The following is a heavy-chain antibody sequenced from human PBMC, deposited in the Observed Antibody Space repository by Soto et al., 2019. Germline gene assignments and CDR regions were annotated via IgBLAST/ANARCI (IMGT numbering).Heavy chain of an antibody. J-gene: IGHJ6*02. D-gene: IGHD3-10*01. V-gene: IGHV5-51*01. CDR2: IYPGDSDT. Sequence: GESLKISCKGSGYTCTDYWSGGVRQLPGKGLEWMGIIYPGDSDTRYSPSFQGHVTITVDKSTNTAYLQWNTLRASDTAMYYCARGSYGLDVWGQGTTVTASS. CDR1: GYTCTDYW. CDR3: ARGSYGLDV.